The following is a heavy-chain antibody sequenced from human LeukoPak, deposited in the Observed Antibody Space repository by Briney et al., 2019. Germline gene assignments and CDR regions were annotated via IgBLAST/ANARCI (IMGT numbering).Heavy chain of an antibody. D-gene: IGHD5-18*01. V-gene: IGHV4-59*12. CDR2: IYHSGST. CDR1: GGSISSYY. CDR3: ARGYSYGYPFDY. J-gene: IGHJ4*02. Sequence: SETLSLTCTVSGGSISSYYWSWIRQPPGKGLEWIGEIYHSGSTNYNPSLKSRVTISVDKSKNQFSLKLSSVTAADTAVYYCARGYSYGYPFDYWGQGTLVTVSS.